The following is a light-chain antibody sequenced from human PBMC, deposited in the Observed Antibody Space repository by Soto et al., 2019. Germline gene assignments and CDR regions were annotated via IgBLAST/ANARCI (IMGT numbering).Light chain of an antibody. Sequence: QSALTQPASVSDSPGQSITISCTGTSSDVGGSNFVSWYQQHPGKPPKLIIYDVANRPSGVSNRFSGSKSGSTASLIISRLQTEYEADYYCVSYTSSTTYVFGTGTQLTVL. J-gene: IGLJ1*01. V-gene: IGLV2-14*03. CDR1: SSDVGGSNF. CDR2: DVA. CDR3: VSYTSSTTYV.